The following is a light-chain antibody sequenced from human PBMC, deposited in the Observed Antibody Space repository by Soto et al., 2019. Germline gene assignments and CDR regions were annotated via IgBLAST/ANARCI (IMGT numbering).Light chain of an antibody. CDR2: DAS. V-gene: IGKV1-5*01. CDR1: QSISSW. CDR3: QQYGSSPPWT. Sequence: DIQMTQSPSTLSASIGDEVTIXXRSSQSISSWLAWYQQKPGKAPKLXXYDASSLESGVPSRFSGSGSWTDFTLTISRLEPEDFAVYYCQQYGSSPPWTFGQGTKVDIK. J-gene: IGKJ1*01.